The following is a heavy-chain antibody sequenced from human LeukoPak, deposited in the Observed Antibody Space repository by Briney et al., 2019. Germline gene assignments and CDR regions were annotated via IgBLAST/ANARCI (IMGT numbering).Heavy chain of an antibody. J-gene: IGHJ4*02. CDR1: GYTFTNNY. Sequence: ASVKVSCKASGYTFTNNYLHRVRQAPGQGLEWMGMIYPRDGSTSYAQNFQGRVTVTRDTSTTTVHMELRDLRSEDTAVYYCARDQEGFDYWGQGTVVTVS. V-gene: IGHV1-46*01. CDR2: IYPRDGST. CDR3: ARDQEGFDY.